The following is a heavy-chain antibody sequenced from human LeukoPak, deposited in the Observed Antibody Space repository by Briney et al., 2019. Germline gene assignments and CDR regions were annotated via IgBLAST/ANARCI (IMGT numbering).Heavy chain of an antibody. J-gene: IGHJ4*02. D-gene: IGHD1-26*01. CDR1: GGSISGTNW. V-gene: IGHV4/OR15-8*02. CDR2: ISLAGQT. CDR3: SRESGPFCPFGY. Sequence: KPSETLSLTCGVSGGSISGTNWWSWVRQPPGQGLEWIGEISLAGQTNYNPSLNGRVTMSLDKSSNQLSLHLTSVTAADTATYFCSRESGPFCPFGYWGQGTLVIVFS.